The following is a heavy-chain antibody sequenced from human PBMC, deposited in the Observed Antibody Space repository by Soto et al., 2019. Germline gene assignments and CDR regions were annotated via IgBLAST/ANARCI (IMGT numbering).Heavy chain of an antibody. Sequence: ASVKVSCKASGYTFTGYYMHWVRQAPGQGLEWMGWISPNSGGTNYAQKFQGWVTMTRDTSISTAYMELSRLRSDDTAVYYCARSAVVAAGIDYNVRLPCYMDVWGKGTTVTVSS. CDR2: ISPNSGGT. D-gene: IGHD2-15*01. J-gene: IGHJ6*03. V-gene: IGHV1-2*04. CDR1: GYTFTGYY. CDR3: ARSAVVAAGIDYNVRLPCYMDV.